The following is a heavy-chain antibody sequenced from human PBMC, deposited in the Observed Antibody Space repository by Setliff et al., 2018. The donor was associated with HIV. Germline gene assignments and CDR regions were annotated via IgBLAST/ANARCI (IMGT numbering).Heavy chain of an antibody. J-gene: IGHJ6*02. V-gene: IGHV1-3*01. CDR2: INAGNGNT. CDR1: GYTFTSYT. D-gene: IGHD3-22*01. CDR3: ARGDAIVIGSVYDMDV. Sequence: ASVKVSCKSSGYTFTSYTMHWVRQAPGQRLEWMGRINAGNGNTKYSQKFQGRVTITRDTSATTAYMELSSLRSEDTAVYYCARGDAIVIGSVYDMDVWGQGTPVTVSS.